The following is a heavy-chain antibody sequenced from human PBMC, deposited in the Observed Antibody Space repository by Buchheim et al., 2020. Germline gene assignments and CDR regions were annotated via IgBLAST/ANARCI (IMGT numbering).Heavy chain of an antibody. J-gene: IGHJ4*02. CDR3: AREGNAVYSSSWNYFDY. Sequence: QVQLQESGPGLVKPSQTLSLTCTVSGGSISSGSYYWSWIRQPAGKGLEWIGRIYTSGSTNYNPSLKSRVTISVDTSKNQFSLKLSSVTAADTAVYYCAREGNAVYSSSWNYFDYWGQGTL. V-gene: IGHV4-61*02. CDR1: GGSISSGSYY. D-gene: IGHD6-13*01. CDR2: IYTSGST.